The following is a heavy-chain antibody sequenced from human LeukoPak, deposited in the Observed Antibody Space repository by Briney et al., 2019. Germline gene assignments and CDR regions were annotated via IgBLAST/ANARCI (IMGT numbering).Heavy chain of an antibody. J-gene: IGHJ4*02. D-gene: IGHD3-22*01. CDR1: GGSFSGYY. CDR3: ARRVLDYYDSSGYADY. V-gene: IGHV4-59*01. Sequence: SETLSLTCAVYGGSFSGYYWSWIRQPPGKGLEWIGYIYYSGSTNYNPSLKSRVTISVDTSKNQFSLKLSSVTAADTAVYYCARRVLDYYDSSGYADYWGQGTLVTVSS. CDR2: IYYSGST.